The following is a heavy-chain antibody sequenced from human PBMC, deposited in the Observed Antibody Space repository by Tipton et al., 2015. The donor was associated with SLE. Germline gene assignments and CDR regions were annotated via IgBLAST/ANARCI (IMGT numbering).Heavy chain of an antibody. D-gene: IGHD3-10*01. J-gene: IGHJ2*01. CDR1: GGSFNGYS. V-gene: IGHV4-34*01. CDR3: ARDLLGYYYGSGSYSRYFDL. Sequence: TLSLTCAVYGGSFNGYSWSWIRQPPGKGLEWIGEINDSGITDYKSSLESRVTISLDTSKNQFSLKLSSVTAADTAVYYCARDLLGYYYGSGSYSRYFDLWGRGTLVTVSS. CDR2: INDSGIT.